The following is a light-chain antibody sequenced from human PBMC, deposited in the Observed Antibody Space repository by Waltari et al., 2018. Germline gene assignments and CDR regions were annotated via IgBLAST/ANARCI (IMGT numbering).Light chain of an antibody. Sequence: DIQMTQSPSSLSASVGARVTITCRASQNIRTYLNWYQQKPGKAPNLLIYSASTLHSGVPSRFSGSGSGTDFTLTINSLQPEDFASYYCQQSYSTPPAWTFGQGTKVEIK. V-gene: IGKV1-39*01. CDR1: QNIRTY. CDR3: QQSYSTPPAWT. J-gene: IGKJ1*01. CDR2: SAS.